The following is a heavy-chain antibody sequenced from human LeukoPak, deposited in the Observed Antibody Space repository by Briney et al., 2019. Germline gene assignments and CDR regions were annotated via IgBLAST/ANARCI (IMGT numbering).Heavy chain of an antibody. D-gene: IGHD2-2*01. J-gene: IGHJ5*02. CDR1: GYTFTSYG. Sequence: GASVKVSCKASGYTFTSYGISWVRQAPGQGLEWMGWISAYNGNTNYAQKLQGRVTMTTDTSTSTAYMELSSLRSEDTAVYYCARESGGDIVVVPAAPGGNWFDPWGQGTLVTVSS. CDR2: ISAYNGNT. CDR3: ARESGGDIVVVPAAPGGNWFDP. V-gene: IGHV1-18*01.